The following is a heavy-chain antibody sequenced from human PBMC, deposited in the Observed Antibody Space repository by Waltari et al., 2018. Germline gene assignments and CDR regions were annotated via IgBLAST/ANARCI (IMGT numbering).Heavy chain of an antibody. V-gene: IGHV4-4*07. CDR3: AGALWFGELLTPRFDY. Sequence: QVQLQESGPGLVKPSETLSLTCTVSGGSISSYYWSWIRQPAGKGLEWIGRIYTSGSTNYNPALKSRVTISVDTSKNQFSLKLSSVTAADTAVYYCAGALWFGELLTPRFDYWGQGTLVTVSS. CDR2: IYTSGST. D-gene: IGHD3-10*01. J-gene: IGHJ4*02. CDR1: GGSISSYY.